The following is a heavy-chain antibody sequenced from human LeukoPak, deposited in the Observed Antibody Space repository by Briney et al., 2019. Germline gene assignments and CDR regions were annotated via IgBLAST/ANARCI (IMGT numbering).Heavy chain of an antibody. V-gene: IGHV3-74*01. CDR1: GFTFSSYS. D-gene: IGHD3-22*01. Sequence: GGPLRLSCAASGFTFSSYSMNWVRQAPGKGLVWVSRINSDGRTTTYADSVKGRFTISRDNAKNTLYLQMNSLRAEDTAVYYCAMIKEGWGQGTLVTVSS. J-gene: IGHJ4*02. CDR3: AMIKEG. CDR2: INSDGRTT.